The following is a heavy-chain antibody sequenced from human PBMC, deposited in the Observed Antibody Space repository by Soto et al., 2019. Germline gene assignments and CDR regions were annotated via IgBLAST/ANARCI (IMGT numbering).Heavy chain of an antibody. Sequence: GGSLRLSCAASGFTFSSYGMHWVRQAPGKGLEWVAVIWYDGSNKYYADSVKGRFTISRDNSKNTLYLQMNSLRAEDTAVYYCARDGYSSSWLLSGAGGYYFDYWGQGTLVTVSS. CDR2: IWYDGSNK. CDR1: GFTFSSYG. D-gene: IGHD6-13*01. CDR3: ARDGYSSSWLLSGAGGYYFDY. V-gene: IGHV3-33*01. J-gene: IGHJ4*02.